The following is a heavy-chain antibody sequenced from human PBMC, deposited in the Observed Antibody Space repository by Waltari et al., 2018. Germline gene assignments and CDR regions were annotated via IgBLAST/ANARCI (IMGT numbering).Heavy chain of an antibody. J-gene: IGHJ5*02. D-gene: IGHD2-2*01. CDR3: AKSPRLAVVPAPRPSWFDP. CDR2: ISGSGGST. Sequence: EVQLLESGGGLGQPGGSLRLSCVASGFTFSSYAMSWVRQAPGKGLEWVSTISGSGGSTYYVDSVKGRFTISRDNSKNTLYLQMNSLRAEDTAMYYCAKSPRLAVVPAPRPSWFDPWGQGTLVIVSS. CDR1: GFTFSSYA. V-gene: IGHV3-23*01.